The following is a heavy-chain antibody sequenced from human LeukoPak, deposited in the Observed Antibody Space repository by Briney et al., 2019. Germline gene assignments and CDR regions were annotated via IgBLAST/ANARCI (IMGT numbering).Heavy chain of an antibody. Sequence: PSETLSLTCTVSGGSISSYYWSWIRQPPGKGLEWIGYIYYSGSTNYNPSLKSRVTISVDTSKNQFSLKLSSVTAADTAVYYCAREYSSSWYGFDPWGQGTLVTVSS. J-gene: IGHJ5*02. CDR1: GGSISSYY. CDR3: AREYSSSWYGFDP. D-gene: IGHD6-13*01. CDR2: IYYSGST. V-gene: IGHV4-59*01.